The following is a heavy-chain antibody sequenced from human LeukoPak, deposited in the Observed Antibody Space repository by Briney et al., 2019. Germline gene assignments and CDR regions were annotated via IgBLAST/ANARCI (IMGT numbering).Heavy chain of an antibody. CDR1: GFTFSSYA. J-gene: IGHJ4*02. V-gene: IGHV3-23*01. CDR3: AKGSATMIVVVTFDY. CDR2: ISGSGDNT. Sequence: GGSLRLSCAASGFTFSSYAMNWVRQAPGKGLEWVSGISGSGDNTYYADSVKGRFTISRDNSKNTLYLQMNSLRAGDTAVYYCAKGSATMIVVVTFDYWGQGTLVTVSS. D-gene: IGHD3-22*01.